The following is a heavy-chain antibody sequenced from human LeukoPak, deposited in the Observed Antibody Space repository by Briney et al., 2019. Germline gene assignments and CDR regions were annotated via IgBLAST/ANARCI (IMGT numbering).Heavy chain of an antibody. Sequence: PGGSLRLSCAASGFTVTTYMSWVRQAPGKGLEWVSLIYSDGSTNYADSVKGRFTISRDNSKNTLDLQVNSLRGEDTAVYYCVRPPTGDYGYWGQGTLVTVSS. CDR1: GFTVTTY. V-gene: IGHV3-66*04. CDR2: IYSDGST. D-gene: IGHD4-17*01. J-gene: IGHJ4*02. CDR3: VRPPTGDYGY.